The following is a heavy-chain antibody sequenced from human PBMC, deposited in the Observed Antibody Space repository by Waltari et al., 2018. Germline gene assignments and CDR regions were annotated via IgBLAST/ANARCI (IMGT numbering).Heavy chain of an antibody. D-gene: IGHD3-22*01. V-gene: IGHV3-74*01. CDR3: ARVATKTYSSPVPGRPYYYGMDV. CDR1: GFTFSRYW. J-gene: IGHJ6*02. Sequence: EEQLVESGGGLAQPGESLRLSCAASGFTFSRYWMAWVRQAPGKGLVWVSRISSDGSSTTYADSVKGRFTISRDNAKNTLYVQMNRLRAEDTAVYYCARVATKTYSSPVPGRPYYYGMDVWGQGITVTVSS. CDR2: ISSDGSST.